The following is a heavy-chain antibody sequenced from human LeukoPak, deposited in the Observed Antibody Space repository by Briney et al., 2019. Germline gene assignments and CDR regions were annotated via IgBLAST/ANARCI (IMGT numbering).Heavy chain of an antibody. V-gene: IGHV3-33*06. CDR3: AKDAQGIVGAPVNWFDP. CDR1: GFTFNKYG. J-gene: IGHJ5*02. D-gene: IGHD1-26*01. CDR2: IWDEGSNK. Sequence: PGGSLRLSCAASGFTFNKYGMHWVRQAPGKGLEWVAVIWDEGSNKKYVESVKGRFTISRDNSKNTVHLQMSRLRGEDTAVYYCAKDAQGIVGAPVNWFDPWGQGTLVTVSS.